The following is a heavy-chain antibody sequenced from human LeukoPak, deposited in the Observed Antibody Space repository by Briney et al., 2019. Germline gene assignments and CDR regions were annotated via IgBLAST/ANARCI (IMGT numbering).Heavy chain of an antibody. CDR2: ISGSGGST. CDR1: GFTFASYA. Sequence: GGSLRLSCADSGFTFASYAMTRVRQAPGKGLEWFSAISGSGGSTYYVDSVKGRFTISRDNYKNTLYLQMNSLRAEDTAVYYCARDSGICESSGYYGLSYYGMDVWGQGTTVTVSS. CDR3: ARDSGICESSGYYGLSYYGMDV. V-gene: IGHV3-23*01. J-gene: IGHJ6*02. D-gene: IGHD3-22*01.